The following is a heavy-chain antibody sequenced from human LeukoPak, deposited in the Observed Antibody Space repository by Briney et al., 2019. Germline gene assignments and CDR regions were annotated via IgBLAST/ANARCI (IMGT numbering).Heavy chain of an antibody. CDR2: IIPIFGTA. Sequence: SVKVSCKASGGTFSSYAISWVRQAPGQGLEWMGGIIPIFGTANYAQKFQGRVTITRDTSASTACMELSSLRSEDTAVYYCARDVGYCSSTSCLYDYWGQGTLVTVSS. CDR1: GGTFSSYA. D-gene: IGHD2-2*01. V-gene: IGHV1-69*05. J-gene: IGHJ4*02. CDR3: ARDVGYCSSTSCLYDY.